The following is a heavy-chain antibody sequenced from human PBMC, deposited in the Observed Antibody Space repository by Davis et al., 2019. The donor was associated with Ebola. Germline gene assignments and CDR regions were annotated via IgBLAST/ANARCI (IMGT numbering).Heavy chain of an antibody. V-gene: IGHV3-30-3*01. Sequence: GESLKISCAASGFTFSSYAMHWVRQAPGKGLEWVAVISYDGSNKYYADSVKGRFTISRDNSKNTLYLQMNSLRAEDTAVYYCARDRNFRNYYYYYMDVWGKGTTVTVSS. CDR3: ARDRNFRNYYYYYMDV. CDR2: ISYDGSNK. D-gene: IGHD4-11*01. CDR1: GFTFSSYA. J-gene: IGHJ6*03.